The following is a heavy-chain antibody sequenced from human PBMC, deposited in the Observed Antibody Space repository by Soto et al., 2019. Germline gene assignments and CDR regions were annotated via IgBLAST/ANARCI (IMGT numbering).Heavy chain of an antibody. CDR2: INGYNGNT. CDR1: GYTFTSYG. CDR3: ARDTSRGEYDY. V-gene: IGHV1-18*01. Sequence: QVQLVQAGAEVKKPGASVKVSCKASGYTFTSYGISWVRQAPGQGLEWMGWINGYNGNTNYAQKAQGRVTMTADTPTSTAYLDLRSLRSDDTAVYFCARDTSRGEYDYWGQGTLVTVSS. D-gene: IGHD3-10*01. J-gene: IGHJ4*02.